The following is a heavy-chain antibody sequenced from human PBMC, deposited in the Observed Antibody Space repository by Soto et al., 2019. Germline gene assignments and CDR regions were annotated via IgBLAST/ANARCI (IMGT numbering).Heavy chain of an antibody. CDR3: GPHPGGGGY. D-gene: IGHD3-10*01. J-gene: IGHJ4*02. Sequence: EVQLVESGGGLIQPGGSLRLSCAVSGFTVSNNYMSWVRQAPGKGLEGVSVIYSGGYTAYGDSVKGRFTISRDNSKNTLYLKMKTLGAPAPPVFYGGPHPGGGGYWGQGTLVTVSS. CDR1: GFTVSNNY. CDR2: IYSGGYT. V-gene: IGHV3-53*01.